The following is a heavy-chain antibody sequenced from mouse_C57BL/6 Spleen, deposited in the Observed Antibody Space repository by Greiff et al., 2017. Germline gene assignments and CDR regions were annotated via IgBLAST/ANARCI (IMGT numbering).Heavy chain of an antibody. CDR1: GYTFTSYD. J-gene: IGHJ3*01. Sequence: VKLMESGPELVKPGASVKLSCKASGYTFTSYDINWVKQRPGQGLEWIGWIYPRDGSTKYNEKFKGKATLTVDTSSSTAYMELHSLTSEDSAVYFCARGGDGPWFAYWGQGTLVTVSA. D-gene: IGHD2-3*01. V-gene: IGHV1-85*01. CDR3: ARGGDGPWFAY. CDR2: IYPRDGST.